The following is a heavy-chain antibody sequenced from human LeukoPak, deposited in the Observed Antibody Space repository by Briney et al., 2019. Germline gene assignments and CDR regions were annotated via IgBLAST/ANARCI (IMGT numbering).Heavy chain of an antibody. CDR2: INHSGST. V-gene: IGHV4-34*01. Sequence: KPSETLSLTCAVYGGSFSGYYWSWIRQPPGKGLEWIGEINHSGSTNYNPSLKSRVTISVDTSKNQFSLKLSSVTTADTAVYYCARHGGRHAYFDYWGQGTLVTVSS. J-gene: IGHJ4*02. CDR3: ARHGGRHAYFDY. CDR1: GGSFSGYY. D-gene: IGHD2-15*01.